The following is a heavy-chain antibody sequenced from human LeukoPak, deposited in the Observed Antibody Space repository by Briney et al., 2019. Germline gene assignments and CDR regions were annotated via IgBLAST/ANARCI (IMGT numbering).Heavy chain of an antibody. CDR1: GGSISNTFYY. CDR3: ARLGYCSSTSCLYWYFDV. J-gene: IGHJ2*01. Sequence: KSSETLSHTCSVSGGSISNTFYYWGWIRQPPGKGLELIGSTYYSGTTHYTPSLKSRVTISVDTSKNQFSLRLSSVTAADTAVYYCARLGYCSSTSCLYWYFDVWGRGTLVTVSS. CDR2: TYYSGTT. V-gene: IGHV4-39*01. D-gene: IGHD2-2*03.